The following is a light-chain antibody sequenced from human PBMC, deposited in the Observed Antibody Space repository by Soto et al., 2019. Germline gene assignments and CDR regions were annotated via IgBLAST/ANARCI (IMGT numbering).Light chain of an antibody. CDR1: SSDVGAYNC. Sequence: QSVLTQPASVSGSPGQSITISCTGTSSDVGAYNCVSWYQHHPGKTPKLLIYDVNKRPSGVSNRFSGSKSGSTASLTISGLQAEDEADYYCSSYTTSDTHGFAAGTKVTVL. J-gene: IGLJ1*01. CDR3: SSYTTSDTHG. CDR2: DVN. V-gene: IGLV2-14*03.